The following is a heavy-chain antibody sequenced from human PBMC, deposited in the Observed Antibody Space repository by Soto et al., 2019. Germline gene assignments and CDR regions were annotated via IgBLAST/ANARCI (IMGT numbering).Heavy chain of an antibody. CDR3: ARSGIAAAGTCHY. CDR2: IIPIFGTA. J-gene: IGHJ4*02. CDR1: GGTFSSYA. Sequence: SVKVSCKASGGTFSSYAISWVRQAPGQGLEWMGGIIPIFGTANYAQKFQGRVTITADESTSTAYMELSSLRSEDTAVYHCARSGIAAAGTCHYWGQGTLVTVSS. D-gene: IGHD6-13*01. V-gene: IGHV1-69*13.